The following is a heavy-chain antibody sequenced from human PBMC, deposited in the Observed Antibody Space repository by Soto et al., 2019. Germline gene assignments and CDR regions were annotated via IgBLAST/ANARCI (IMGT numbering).Heavy chain of an antibody. CDR2: IYYSGST. V-gene: IGHV4-31*11. CDR1: GGSISSGDWC. Sequence: PSETLSLTCAVSGGSISSGDWCWSWVRQYPGKGLEWIGEIYYSGSTYYNPSLKSRVTISVDTSKNQFSLKLSSVTAADTAVYYCARAKSLPGIDYWGQGTLVTVSS. CDR3: ARAKSLPGIDY. J-gene: IGHJ4*02. D-gene: IGHD2-2*01.